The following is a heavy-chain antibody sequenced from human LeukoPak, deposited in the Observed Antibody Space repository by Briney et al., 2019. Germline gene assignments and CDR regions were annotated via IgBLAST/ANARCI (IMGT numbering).Heavy chain of an antibody. CDR3: AREGQQLKHFDF. CDR2: IHPRGAAT. V-gene: IGHV1-46*01. J-gene: IGHJ1*01. Sequence: ASAKASCQASGNTFIRYWIHWVRQAPGQGLEWMGAIHPRGAATICAQKFQGRVTTTRDTSTSTVCIELSSLTSEDTAVYYCAREGQQLKHFDFWGQGTLVTVSS. D-gene: IGHD6-13*01. CDR1: GNTFIRYW.